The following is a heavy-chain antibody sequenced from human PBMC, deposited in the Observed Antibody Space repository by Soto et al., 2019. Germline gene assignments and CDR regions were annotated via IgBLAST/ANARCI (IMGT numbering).Heavy chain of an antibody. V-gene: IGHV4-59*12. CDR1: GGSINTFY. D-gene: IGHD5-12*01. J-gene: IGHJ4*02. CDR3: ARGGYSGFDFDFDH. CDR2: IYDSGST. Sequence: PSETLSLTCIVSGGSINTFYWSWIRQPPGKGLEWIVYIYDSGSTYYNPSLKSRVTISASRSKNQISLRLRSVTAADTAVYYCARGGYSGFDFDFDHWGQGTQVTVSS.